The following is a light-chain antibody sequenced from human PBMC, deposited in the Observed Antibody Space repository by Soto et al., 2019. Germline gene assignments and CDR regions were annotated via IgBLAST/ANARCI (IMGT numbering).Light chain of an antibody. CDR2: DAS. CDR3: QQRSNWT. Sequence: IVLTQSPATLSLSPGERATLSCRASQSVSSYLAWHQQKPGQAPRLLIYDASNRATGIPARFSGSGSGTDFTLNISSLEPEDFAVYYCQQRSNWTFGQGTKVDIK. CDR1: QSVSSY. J-gene: IGKJ1*01. V-gene: IGKV3-11*01.